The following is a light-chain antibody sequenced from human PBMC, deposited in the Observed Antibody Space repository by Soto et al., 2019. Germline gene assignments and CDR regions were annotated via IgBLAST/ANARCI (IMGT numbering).Light chain of an antibody. CDR2: EVN. CDR3: SSYAGSNNLI. Sequence: QSALTQPPSASGSPGQSVTISCTGTSSDLGDYDYVYWYQQRPGTAPKLMIYEVNKRPSGVPDRFSGSKSGNTASLTVTGLQADDEADYYCSSYAGSNNLIFGGGTKVTVL. V-gene: IGLV2-8*01. J-gene: IGLJ2*01. CDR1: SSDLGDYDY.